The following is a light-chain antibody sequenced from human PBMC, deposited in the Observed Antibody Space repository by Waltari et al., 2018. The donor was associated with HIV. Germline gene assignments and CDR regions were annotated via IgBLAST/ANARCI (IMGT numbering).Light chain of an antibody. CDR1: SSNIGNNA. V-gene: IGLV2-23*02. Sequence: QSVLTQPPSASGTPGPRVTISCSGSSSNIGNNAVSWYQQLPGEAPKLIIYEVTKRPPGVSNRFSGSKSGNTASLTISGLQADDEADYHCCSYVGSRTLLFGGGTKVTVL. J-gene: IGLJ3*02. CDR2: EVT. CDR3: CSYVGSRTLL.